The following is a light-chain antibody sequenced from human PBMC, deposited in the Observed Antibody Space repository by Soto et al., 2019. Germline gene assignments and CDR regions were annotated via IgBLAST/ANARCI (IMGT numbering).Light chain of an antibody. CDR2: GAS. V-gene: IGKV3-20*01. CDR1: QSVSSTY. J-gene: IGKJ2*01. Sequence: IVLTQSPGTLSLSPGERATLSCRASQSVSSTYIAWYQQNPGQAPRLLIYGASSRATGIPDRFSGSGSGTDFTLTISRLEPEDFAVYFCQQYGRSLPFTFGQGTKVDIK. CDR3: QQYGRSLPFT.